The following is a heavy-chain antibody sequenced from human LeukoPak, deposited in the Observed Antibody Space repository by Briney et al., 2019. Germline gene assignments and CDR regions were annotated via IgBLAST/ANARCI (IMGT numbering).Heavy chain of an antibody. V-gene: IGHV3-23*01. D-gene: IGHD3-22*01. CDR3: AKPLPRYYDSSGYFDY. CDR1: GFTFSSYA. CDR2: ISGSGGST. J-gene: IGHJ4*02. Sequence: PGRSLRLSCAASGFTFSSYAMSWVRQAPGKGLEWVSAISGSGGSTYYADSVKGRFTISRDNSKNTLYLQMNSLRAEDTAVYYCAKPLPRYYDSSGYFDYWGQGTLVTVSS.